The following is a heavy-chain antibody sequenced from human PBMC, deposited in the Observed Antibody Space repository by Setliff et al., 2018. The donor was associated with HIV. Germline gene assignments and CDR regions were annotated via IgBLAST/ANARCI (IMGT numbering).Heavy chain of an antibody. V-gene: IGHV1-69*10. D-gene: IGHD1-1*01. J-gene: IGHJ4*02. CDR3: ARGQLKPTGYFFDY. CDR1: GGSFSDYS. CDR2: IIPMVSLP. Sequence: GASVKVSCKASGGSFSDYSISWVRQAPGQAFEWMGGIIPMVSLPNFAQSFLGRLTITANRPTTTAYMELSRLTSEDTAVYYCARGQLKPTGYFFDYWGLGTLVTVSS.